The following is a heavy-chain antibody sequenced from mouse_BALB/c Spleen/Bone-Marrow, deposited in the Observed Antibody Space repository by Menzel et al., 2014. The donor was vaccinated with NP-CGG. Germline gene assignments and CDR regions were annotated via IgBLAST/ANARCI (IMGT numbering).Heavy chain of an antibody. D-gene: IGHD3-1*01. CDR1: GYTFSSYT. V-gene: IGHV5-12-2*01. CDR2: ISNGGGST. J-gene: IGHJ4*01. CDR3: SRHVGNPYAMDY. Sequence: EVQVVESGGGLVQPGGSLKLSCAASGYTFSSYTMSWVRQTPEKRLEWVAYISNGGGSTSYPDTVKGRFTISRDNAKNTLYMQMSGLKSEDTAMYYCSRHVGNPYAMDYWGQGTSVTVSS.